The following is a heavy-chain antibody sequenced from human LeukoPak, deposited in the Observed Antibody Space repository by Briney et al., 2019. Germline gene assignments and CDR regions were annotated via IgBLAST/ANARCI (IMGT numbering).Heavy chain of an antibody. CDR3: AQNFFSAFDI. J-gene: IGHJ3*02. CDR2: IYQSGNT. CDR1: GGSISSSNW. V-gene: IGHV4-4*02. Sequence: SGTLSLTCAVSGGSISSSNWWSWVRQPPGKGLEWIGEIYQSGNTNYNPSLKSRVTISVDKSKNQFSLNLTSVTAADTAVYYCAQNFFSAFDIWGQGTMVTVSS. D-gene: IGHD3-3*01.